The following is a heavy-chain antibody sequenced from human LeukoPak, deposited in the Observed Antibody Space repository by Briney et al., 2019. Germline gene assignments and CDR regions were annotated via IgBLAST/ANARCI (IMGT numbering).Heavy chain of an antibody. CDR3: AREGSSSSGDNFDY. V-gene: IGHV1-69*05. CDR2: IIPIFGTA. D-gene: IGHD6-6*01. J-gene: IGHJ4*02. CDR1: GGTFSSYA. Sequence: SVKVSCKASGGTFSSYAISWVRQAPRQGLEWMGRIIPIFGTANYAQKFQGRVTITTDESTSTAYMELSSLRSEDTAVYYCAREGSSSSGDNFDYWGQGTLVTVSS.